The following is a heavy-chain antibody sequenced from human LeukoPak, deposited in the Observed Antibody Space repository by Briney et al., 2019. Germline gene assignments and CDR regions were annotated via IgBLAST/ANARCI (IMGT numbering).Heavy chain of an antibody. J-gene: IGHJ3*02. CDR1: GGSFSGYY. CDR2: INHSGST. D-gene: IGHD5-18*01. CDR3: ARGRRGYSYGPPKICFDI. V-gene: IGHV4-34*01. Sequence: PSETLSLTCAVYGGSFSGYYWSWIRQPPGKGLEWIGEINHSGSTNYNPSLKSRVTISVDTSKNQFSLKLSSVTAADTAVYYCARGRRGYSYGPPKICFDIWGQGTMVTVSS.